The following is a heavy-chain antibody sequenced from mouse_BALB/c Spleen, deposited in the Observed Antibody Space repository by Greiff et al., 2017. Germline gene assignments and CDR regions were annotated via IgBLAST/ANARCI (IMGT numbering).Heavy chain of an antibody. Sequence: QVQLQQSGPELVKPGASVKISCKASGYTFTDYYINWVKQKPGQGLEWIGWIYPGCGNTKYNEKFKGKATLTVDTSSSTAYMQLSSLTSEDTAVYCCGTYDRYDWYFDDWGAGTTVTVAS. D-gene: IGHD2-14*01. CDR3: GTYDRYDWYFDD. CDR2: IYPGCGNT. V-gene: IGHV1-84*02. J-gene: IGHJ1*01. CDR1: GYTFTDYY.